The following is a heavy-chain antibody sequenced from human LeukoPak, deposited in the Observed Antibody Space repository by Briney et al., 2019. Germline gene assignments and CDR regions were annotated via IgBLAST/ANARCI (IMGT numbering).Heavy chain of an antibody. J-gene: IGHJ5*02. CDR2: INPNSGDT. D-gene: IGHD3-22*01. V-gene: IGHV1-2*02. CDR1: GNTFTGYY. CDR3: ARDSCGFYYGYNWFDP. Sequence: ASVKVSCKASGNTFTGYYMHWVRQAPGQGLEWIGWINPNSGDTCYSQRFQGRVTMARDTSISTAYLEVRRLRSDDTAVYSCARDSCGFYYGYNWFDPWGQGTLVTVSS.